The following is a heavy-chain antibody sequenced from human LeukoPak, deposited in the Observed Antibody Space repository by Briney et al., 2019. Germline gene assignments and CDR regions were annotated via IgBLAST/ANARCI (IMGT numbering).Heavy chain of an antibody. CDR3: ATDGAGFDT. Sequence: GGSLRLSCAASGFKFDDYGMSWVRQAPGKGLEWVCDINWNGAWTGYADSVKGRFTISRDNAKKSLYLEMNNLRAEDTAVYYCATDGAGFDTWGQGVLVTVSS. CDR2: INWNGAWT. CDR1: GFKFDDYG. V-gene: IGHV3-20*04. J-gene: IGHJ5*02.